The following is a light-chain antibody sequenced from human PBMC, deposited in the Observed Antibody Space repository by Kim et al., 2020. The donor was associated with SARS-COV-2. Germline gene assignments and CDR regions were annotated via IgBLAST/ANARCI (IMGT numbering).Light chain of an antibody. CDR2: GKN. J-gene: IGLJ2*01. CDR3: NSRDSNDNVV. CDR1: SLRSYY. Sequence: VALGQTVRITCQGDSLRSYYATWYQQKPGQAPILVIYGKNNRPSGIPDRFSGSSSGNTAFLTITGTQAGDEADYYCNSRDSNDNVVFCGGTQLTVL. V-gene: IGLV3-19*01.